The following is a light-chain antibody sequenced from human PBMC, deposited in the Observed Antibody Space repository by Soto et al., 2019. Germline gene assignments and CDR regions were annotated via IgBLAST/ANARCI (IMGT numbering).Light chain of an antibody. CDR3: QQYGTSPELT. Sequence: EIVLTQSPGTLSLSPGESATLSCRASQSVSGTYLAWYQQKPGQAPRLLIYDASSRASGIPDRFSGSGSGTDFTLTISRLEPEDFAVYYCQQYGTSPELTFGGGTKVEIE. CDR2: DAS. CDR1: QSVSGTY. J-gene: IGKJ4*01. V-gene: IGKV3-20*01.